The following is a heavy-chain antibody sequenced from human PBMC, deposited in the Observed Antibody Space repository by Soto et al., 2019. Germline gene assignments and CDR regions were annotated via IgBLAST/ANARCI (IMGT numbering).Heavy chain of an antibody. CDR3: ARSVAVAGLDF. CDR1: GFTLSSYS. D-gene: IGHD6-19*01. Sequence: QVQLVESGGGVVQPGRSLRLSCAASGFTLSSYSMYWVRQTPGKGLEWVALISYDGNKKYYGDSVRSRLTISRDTSKNTVYLPMNSLRAGETAVYYCARSVAVAGLDFWGQGTLVTVSS. V-gene: IGHV3-30-3*01. CDR2: ISYDGNKK. J-gene: IGHJ4*02.